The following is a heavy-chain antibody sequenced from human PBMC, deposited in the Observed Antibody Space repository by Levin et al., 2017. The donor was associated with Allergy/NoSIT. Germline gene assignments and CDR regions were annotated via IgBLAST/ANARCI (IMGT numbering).Heavy chain of an antibody. Sequence: GGSLRLSCAASGFTFSDYYMSWIRQAPGKGLEWVSYISSSGSTIYYADSVKGRFTISRDNAKNSLYLQMNSLRAEDTAVYYCARDPFLGGNYYYYGMDVWGQGTTVTVSS. CDR1: GFTFSDYY. CDR2: ISSSGSTI. CDR3: ARDPFLGGNYYYYGMDV. D-gene: IGHD2-21*01. V-gene: IGHV3-11*01. J-gene: IGHJ6*02.